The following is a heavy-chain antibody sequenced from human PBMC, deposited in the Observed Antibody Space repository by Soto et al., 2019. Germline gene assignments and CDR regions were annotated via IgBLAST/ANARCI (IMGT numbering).Heavy chain of an antibody. CDR2: IYYSGST. Sequence: PSETLSLTCTVSGGSISSGGYYWSWIRQHPGKGLEWIGYIYYSGSTYYNPSLKSRVTISVDTSKNQFSLKLSSVTAADTAVYYCARGTTVTKRRVAFDIWGQGTMVTVSS. CDR3: ARGTTVTKRRVAFDI. V-gene: IGHV4-31*03. D-gene: IGHD4-17*01. CDR1: GGSISSGGYY. J-gene: IGHJ3*02.